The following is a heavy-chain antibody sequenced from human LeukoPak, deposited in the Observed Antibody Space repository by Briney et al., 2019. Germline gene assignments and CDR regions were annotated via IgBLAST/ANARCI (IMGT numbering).Heavy chain of an antibody. J-gene: IGHJ4*02. CDR1: GFTFSSYA. CDR3: ARDGGYYDSSVNDY. D-gene: IGHD3-22*01. Sequence: PGGSLRLSCAASGFTFSSYAMSWVRQAPGKGLEWVANIKQDGSEKYYVDSVKGRFTISRDNAKNSLYLQMISLRAGDTAVYYCARDGGYYDSSVNDYWGQGTLVTVSS. CDR2: IKQDGSEK. V-gene: IGHV3-7*01.